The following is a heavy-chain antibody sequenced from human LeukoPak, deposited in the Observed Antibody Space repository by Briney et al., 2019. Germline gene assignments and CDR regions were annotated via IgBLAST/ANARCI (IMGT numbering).Heavy chain of an antibody. Sequence: SETLSLTCAVYGGSFSGYYWSWSRQPPGKGLEWIGEINHSGSTNYNPSLKSRVTISVDTSKNQFSLKLSPVTAADTAVYYCARGRGGYSYGYLDYWGQGTLVTVSS. V-gene: IGHV4-34*01. D-gene: IGHD5-18*01. J-gene: IGHJ4*02. CDR3: ARGRGGYSYGYLDY. CDR1: GGSFSGYY. CDR2: INHSGST.